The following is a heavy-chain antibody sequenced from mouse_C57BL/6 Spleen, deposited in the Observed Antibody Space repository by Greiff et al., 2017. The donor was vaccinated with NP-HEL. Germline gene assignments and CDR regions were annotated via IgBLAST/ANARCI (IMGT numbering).Heavy chain of an antibody. J-gene: IGHJ3*01. CDR1: GFTFSSYG. V-gene: IGHV5-6*01. CDR2: ISSGGSYT. D-gene: IGHD2-4*01. CDR3: ARQEDYDYAWFAY. Sequence: EVKLVESGGDLVKPGGSLKLSCAASGFTFSSYGMSWVRQTPDKRLEWVATISSGGSYTYYPDSVKGRFTISRDNAKNTLYLQMSSLKSEDTAMYYCARQEDYDYAWFAYWGQGTLVTVSA.